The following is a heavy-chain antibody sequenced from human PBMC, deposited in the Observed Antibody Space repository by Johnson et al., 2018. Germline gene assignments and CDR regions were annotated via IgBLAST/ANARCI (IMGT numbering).Heavy chain of an antibody. V-gene: IGHV4-59*01. J-gene: IGHJ3*02. CDR2: LYYSGIT. CDR3: AREDGSSDAFDI. D-gene: IGHD6-13*01. CDR1: GGSISTYY. Sequence: QVQLQESGPGLVKPSETLSLTCTISGGSISTYYWSWIRQPPGKGLEWIGYLYYSGITNYNPSLQRRVTISVDTSKNQFSLKVRAVTVADTAVYYCAREDGSSDAFDIWGQGTMVTVSS.